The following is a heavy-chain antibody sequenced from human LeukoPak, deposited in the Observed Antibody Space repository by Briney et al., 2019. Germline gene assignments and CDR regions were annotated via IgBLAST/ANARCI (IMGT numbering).Heavy chain of an antibody. D-gene: IGHD6-13*01. V-gene: IGHV3-48*01. J-gene: IGHJ4*02. CDR3: RTGSSWYFDY. CDR1: GFTFSSCS. CDR2: ISSSSSTI. Sequence: PGGSLRLSCAASGFTFSSCSMNWVRQAPGKGLEWVSYISSSSSTIYYADSVKGRFTISRDNAKNSLYLQMNSLRAEDTAVYYCRTGSSWYFDYWGQGTLVTVSS.